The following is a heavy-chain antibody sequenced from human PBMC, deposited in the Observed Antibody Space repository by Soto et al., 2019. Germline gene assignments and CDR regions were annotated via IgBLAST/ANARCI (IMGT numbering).Heavy chain of an antibody. CDR2: ISAYNGNT. CDR1: GYTFTSYG. CDR3: ARDPRSYRYTRTAEKFDC. D-gene: IGHD3-16*02. Sequence: QVQLVQSGAEVKKPGASVKVSCKASGYTFTSYGISWVRQAPGQGLEWMGWISAYNGNTNYAQKLQGRVTMTTDTTKSTAYMGLRRRRSDDTAVYYCARDPRSYRYTRTAEKFDCWGQGTLVTVSS. J-gene: IGHJ4*02. V-gene: IGHV1-18*01.